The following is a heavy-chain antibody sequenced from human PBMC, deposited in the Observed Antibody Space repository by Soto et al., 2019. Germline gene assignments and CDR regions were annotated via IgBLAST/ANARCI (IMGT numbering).Heavy chain of an antibody. CDR3: ARLRKVGYCDG. CDR2: IKEDGSEK. J-gene: IGHJ4*02. D-gene: IGHD2-15*01. V-gene: IGHV3-7*03. Sequence: GSRRLSCAASEFTFSNYWMSWVRQAPGKGLEWVANIKEDGSEKYYVDSVKGRFTISRDSAKNSLYLQMDSLRAEDTAVYYCARLRKVGYCDGWGQGP. CDR1: EFTFSNYW.